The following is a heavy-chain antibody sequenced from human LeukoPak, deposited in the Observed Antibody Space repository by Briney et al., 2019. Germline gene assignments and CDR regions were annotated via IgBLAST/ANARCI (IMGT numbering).Heavy chain of an antibody. V-gene: IGHV3-23*01. Sequence: PGRSLRLSCVASGFTFSNYAMNWVRQAPGKGLEWVSAISGDGGGTYYADSVKGRFTISRDNSKNTLYLQMNSLRAEDTAVYYCAKSQRENWFDPWGQGTLVTVSS. J-gene: IGHJ5*02. CDR2: ISGDGGGT. CDR1: GFTFSNYA. CDR3: AKSQRENWFDP.